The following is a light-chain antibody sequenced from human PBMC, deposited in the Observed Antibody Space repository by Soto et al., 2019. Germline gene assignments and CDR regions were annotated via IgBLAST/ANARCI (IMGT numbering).Light chain of an antibody. CDR1: QSVTSN. J-gene: IGKJ2*01. Sequence: EIVMTQSPATLSVSPGEGATLSCRASQSVTSNLAWYQQQPGQAPRLLIYGTSTRATGIPARLSGSGSGTEFTLTISSLQSEDFAVYYCQQYYNWPYTVGQGTRLEIK. CDR3: QQYYNWPYT. CDR2: GTS. V-gene: IGKV3-15*01.